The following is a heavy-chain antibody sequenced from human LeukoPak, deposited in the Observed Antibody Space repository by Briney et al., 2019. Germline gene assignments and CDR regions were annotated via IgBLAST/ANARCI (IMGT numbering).Heavy chain of an antibody. CDR2: ISYDGSNK. V-gene: IGHV3-30*03. CDR3: ARAQWLALDY. CDR1: GFTFSSYG. Sequence: GGSPRLSCAASGFTFSSYGMHWVRQAPGKGLEWVAVISYDGSNKYYADSVKGRFTISRDNSKNTLYLQMNSLRAEDTAVYYCARAQWLALDYWGQGTLVTVSS. D-gene: IGHD6-19*01. J-gene: IGHJ4*02.